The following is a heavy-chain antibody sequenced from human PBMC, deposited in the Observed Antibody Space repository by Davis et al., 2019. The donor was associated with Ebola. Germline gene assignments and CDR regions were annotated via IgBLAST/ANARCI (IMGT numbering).Heavy chain of an antibody. CDR3: ARGEMATIYYYYGMDV. CDR2: ISGSGGST. Sequence: GGSLRLSCAASGFTFSRSAMSWVRQAPGKGLEWVSAISGSGGSTYYADSVKGRFTISRDNSKNTLYLQMNSLRAEDTAVYYCARGEMATIYYYYGMDVWGQGTTVTVSS. CDR1: GFTFSRSA. D-gene: IGHD5-24*01. J-gene: IGHJ6*02. V-gene: IGHV3-23*01.